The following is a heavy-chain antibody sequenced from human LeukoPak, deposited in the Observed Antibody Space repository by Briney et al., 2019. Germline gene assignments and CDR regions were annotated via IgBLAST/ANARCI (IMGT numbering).Heavy chain of an antibody. CDR3: ATMGYDFWSGYWPDY. V-gene: IGHV3-23*01. D-gene: IGHD3-3*01. CDR1: GFTFSSYA. J-gene: IGHJ4*02. CDR2: ISGSGGST. Sequence: GGSLRLSCAASGFTFSSYAMSWVRQAPGKGLEWVSTISGSGGSTDYADSAKGRFTISRDNSKNTLYLQMDSLGAEDTAEYYCATMGYDFWSGYWPDYWGQGTLVTVSS.